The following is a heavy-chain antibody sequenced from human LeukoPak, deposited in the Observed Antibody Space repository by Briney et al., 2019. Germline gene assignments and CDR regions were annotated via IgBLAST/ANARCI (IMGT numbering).Heavy chain of an antibody. CDR2: ISSSSSII. CDR3: ARDYGGNYRAHIDY. CDR1: GFTFSRES. D-gene: IGHD4-23*01. J-gene: IGHJ4*02. Sequence: PGGSLRLSCAASGFTFSRESMNWVRQAPGKGLEWVSYISSSSSIIYYADSVKGRFTISRDNAKNSLYLQMNSLRAEDTAVYYCARDYGGNYRAHIDYWGQGTLVTVSS. V-gene: IGHV3-48*04.